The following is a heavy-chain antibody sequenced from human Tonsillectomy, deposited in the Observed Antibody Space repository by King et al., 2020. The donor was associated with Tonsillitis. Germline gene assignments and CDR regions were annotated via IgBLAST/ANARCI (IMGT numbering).Heavy chain of an antibody. CDR1: GGSISSYY. V-gene: IGHV4-4*07. J-gene: IGHJ4*02. D-gene: IGHD6-19*01. Sequence: QLQESGPGLVKPSETLSLTCTVSGGSISSYYWSWIRQPAGKGLEWIGHIYTSGSTNYNPSLKSRVTISVDTSKNQFSLNLSSVTAADTAVYYCARLSSGWSAHYFDYWGRGTLVTVSS. CDR3: ARLSSGWSAHYFDY. CDR2: IYTSGST.